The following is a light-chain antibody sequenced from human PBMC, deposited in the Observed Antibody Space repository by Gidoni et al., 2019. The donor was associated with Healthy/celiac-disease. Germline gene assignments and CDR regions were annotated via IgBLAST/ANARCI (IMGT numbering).Light chain of an antibody. Sequence: DIQMTPSPSTLSASVGDRVTITCRASQSISSWLAWYQQKPGKAPKLLIYKASSLESGVPSGFSGSGSGTEFTLTISSLQPDDFATYYCQQYNSYSRTFGQGTKVEIK. CDR2: KAS. V-gene: IGKV1-5*03. J-gene: IGKJ1*01. CDR1: QSISSW. CDR3: QQYNSYSRT.